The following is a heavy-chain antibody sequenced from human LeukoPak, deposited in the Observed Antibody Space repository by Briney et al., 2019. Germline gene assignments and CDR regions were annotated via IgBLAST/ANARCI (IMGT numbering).Heavy chain of an antibody. J-gene: IGHJ4*02. Sequence: SGRSLRLSCAASGFTFDDYAMHWVRQAPGKGLEWVSGISWNSGSIGYADSVKGRFTISRDNAKNSLYLQMNSLRAEDTALYYCAKDVRYFGSSWYGFDYWGQGTLVTVSS. CDR1: GFTFDDYA. V-gene: IGHV3-9*01. CDR3: AKDVRYFGSSWYGFDY. CDR2: ISWNSGSI. D-gene: IGHD6-13*01.